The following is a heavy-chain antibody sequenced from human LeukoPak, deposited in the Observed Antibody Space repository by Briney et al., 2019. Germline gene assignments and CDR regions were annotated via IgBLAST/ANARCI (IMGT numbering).Heavy chain of an antibody. CDR2: ISSSGGTI. J-gene: IGHJ2*01. D-gene: IGHD6-19*01. Sequence: GGSLRLSCAVSGITFSDYYMSWIRQAPGKGLEWVSYISSSGGTIYYADSVKGRFTISRDNAKNSLSLQMSSLRAEDTAVYYCARDFRGQWLKRRPSWYFDLWGRGTLVTVSS. V-gene: IGHV3-11*04. CDR1: GITFSDYY. CDR3: ARDFRGQWLKRRPSWYFDL.